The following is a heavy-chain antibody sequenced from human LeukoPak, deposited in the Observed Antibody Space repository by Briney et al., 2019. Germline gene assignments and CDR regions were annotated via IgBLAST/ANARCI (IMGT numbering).Heavy chain of an antibody. CDR2: IYYSGST. J-gene: IGHJ3*02. V-gene: IGHV4-59*01. CDR3: ARVLYYYDSSGYYHDAFDI. CDR1: GGSISNYY. Sequence: PSETLSLTCTVSGGSISNYYWSWIRQPPGKGLEWIGYIYYSGSTNYNPSLKSRVTISVDTSKNQFSLKLSSVTAADTAVYYCARVLYYYDSSGYYHDAFDIWGQGTMVTVSS. D-gene: IGHD3-22*01.